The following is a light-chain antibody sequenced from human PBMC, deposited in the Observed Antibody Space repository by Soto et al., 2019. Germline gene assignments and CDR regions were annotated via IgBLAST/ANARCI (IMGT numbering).Light chain of an antibody. CDR1: QSISSW. J-gene: IGKJ1*01. V-gene: IGKV1-5*01. CDR3: QHSASHSWT. CDR2: DAS. Sequence: SPRMHSASTLSAYVGARVTIHCRASQSISSWLAWYQQKPGKAPKLLIYDASSLESGVPSRFSGSGSGTEFTLTISIRQPDDFAPYYWQHSASHSWTLGQGTKVDI.